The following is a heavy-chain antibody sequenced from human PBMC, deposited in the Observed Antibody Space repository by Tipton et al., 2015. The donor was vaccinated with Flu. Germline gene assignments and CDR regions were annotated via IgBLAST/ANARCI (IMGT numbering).Heavy chain of an antibody. D-gene: IGHD5-18*01. CDR1: GGSFSGHY. V-gene: IGHV4-34*01. CDR2: TNQSGST. CDR3: ARARYSYGSWFEP. J-gene: IGHJ5*02. Sequence: TLSLTCGVYGGSFSGHYWSWIRQSPGKGLEWIGETNQSGSTNYNPSLKSRVTISVDKSKKQVSLKLNSVTAADTALYYCARARYSYGSWFEPWGQGTLVTVSS.